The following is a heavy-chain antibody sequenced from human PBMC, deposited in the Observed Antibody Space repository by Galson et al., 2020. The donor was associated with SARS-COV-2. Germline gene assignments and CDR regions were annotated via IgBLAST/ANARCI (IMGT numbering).Heavy chain of an antibody. D-gene: IGHD3-3*01. J-gene: IGHJ6*03. V-gene: IGHV1-69*10. Sequence: SVKVSCKASGGTFSSYAISWVRQAPGQGLEWMGGIIPILGIANYAQKFQGRVTITADKSTSTAYMELSSLRSEDTAVYYCARGLGGDFWSGLPYYYYYMDVWGKGTTVTVSS. CDR1: GGTFSSYA. CDR2: IIPILGIA. CDR3: ARGLGGDFWSGLPYYYYYMDV.